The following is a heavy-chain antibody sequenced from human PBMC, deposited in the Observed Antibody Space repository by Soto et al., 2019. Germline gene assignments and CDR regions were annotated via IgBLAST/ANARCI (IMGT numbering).Heavy chain of an antibody. CDR2: INHSGST. CDR3: ATYYDFWTSDALDI. CDR1: GGSFSGYY. D-gene: IGHD3-3*01. J-gene: IGHJ3*02. V-gene: IGHV4-34*01. Sequence: SETLSLTCAVYGGSFSGYYWSWIRQPPGKGLEWIGEINHSGSTNYNPSLKSRVTISVDTSKNQFSLKLSSVTAADTAVYYCATYYDFWTSDALDIWGQGTMVTVS.